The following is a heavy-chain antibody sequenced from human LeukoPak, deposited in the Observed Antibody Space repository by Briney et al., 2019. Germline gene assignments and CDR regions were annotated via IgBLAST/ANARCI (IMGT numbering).Heavy chain of an antibody. Sequence: GASVKVSCKASGYTFTSYYMHWVRQAPGQGLEWMGIINPSGGSTSYAQKFQGRVTMTRDTSTSTVYMELSSLRSEDTAVYYCARDKYYDFWSGYYRDYYYYGMDVWGQGTTVTVPS. CDR2: INPSGGST. V-gene: IGHV1-46*01. CDR1: GYTFTSYY. CDR3: ARDKYYDFWSGYYRDYYYYGMDV. J-gene: IGHJ6*02. D-gene: IGHD3-3*01.